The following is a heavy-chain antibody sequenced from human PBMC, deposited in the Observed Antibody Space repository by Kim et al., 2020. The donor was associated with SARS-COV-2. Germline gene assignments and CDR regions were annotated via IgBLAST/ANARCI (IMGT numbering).Heavy chain of an antibody. V-gene: IGHV1-18*01. J-gene: IGHJ4*02. CDR3: ARASWGPTGTSTDS. Sequence: ASVKVSCKASGYTFTSYGISWVRQAPGQGLEWMGWISVYNGKTNYAQKFQGRVTMTTDTSTRTAYMELRSLRSDDTAVYYCARASWGPTGTSTDSWGQGTLVTVSS. CDR2: ISVYNGKT. CDR1: GYTFTSYG. D-gene: IGHD1-1*01.